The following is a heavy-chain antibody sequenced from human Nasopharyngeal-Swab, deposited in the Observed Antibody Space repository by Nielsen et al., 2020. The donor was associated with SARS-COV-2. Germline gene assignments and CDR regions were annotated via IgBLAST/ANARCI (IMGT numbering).Heavy chain of an antibody. D-gene: IGHD1-26*01. Sequence: GGSLRLSCAGSGFTFNTYSMIWVRQVPGEGLEWVSSISGSGSYVYYADSVKGRFTISKGSAKNSLYLQMNSLRADDTAVYFCARIAGRGSIYYYYMDVWGTGTMVTVSS. CDR3: ARIAGRGSIYYYYMDV. CDR2: ISGSGSYV. J-gene: IGHJ6*03. CDR1: GFTFNTYS. V-gene: IGHV3-21*01.